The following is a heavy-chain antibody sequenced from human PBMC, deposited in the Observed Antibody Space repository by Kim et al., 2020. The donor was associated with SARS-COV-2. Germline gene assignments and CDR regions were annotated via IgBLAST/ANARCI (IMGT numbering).Heavy chain of an antibody. D-gene: IGHD5-18*01. J-gene: IGHJ5*02. Sequence: DSVKGRFTISRDKSKNTLYLQMNSLRAEDTAVYYCAKDLAGVQLWLSGFDPWGQGTLVTVSS. CDR3: AKDLAGVQLWLSGFDP. V-gene: IGHV3-30*02.